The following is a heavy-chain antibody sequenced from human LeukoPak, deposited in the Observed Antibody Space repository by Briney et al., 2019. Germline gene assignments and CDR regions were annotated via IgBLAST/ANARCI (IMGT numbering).Heavy chain of an antibody. CDR3: AKTGSGWYYFDY. D-gene: IGHD6-19*01. J-gene: IGHJ4*02. CDR2: ISSGGGNA. CDR1: GFTFSSYA. Sequence: GGSLRLSCAASGFTFSSYAMSWVRQAPGKGLEWVSAISSGGGNAYYTDSVKGRFTISRDTSKSTLYLQMNSLRAEDTAVYYCAKTGSGWYYFDYWGQGTLVTVSS. V-gene: IGHV3-23*01.